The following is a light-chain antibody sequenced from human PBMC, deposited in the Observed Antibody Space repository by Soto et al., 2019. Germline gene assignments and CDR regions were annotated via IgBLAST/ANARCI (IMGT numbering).Light chain of an antibody. CDR1: QTVFHTSYNKHF. V-gene: IGKV4-1*01. Sequence: IVMTQSLDSQSVSLGERATINFTSSQTVFHTSYNKHFLASYQQKAGRPPRLLFYWASTRESGVPARFSGGGSGTDFSLTISSLQPEDVAVYYCKQYYSSVTFGQGTKVDI. CDR3: KQYYSSVT. CDR2: WAS. J-gene: IGKJ2*01.